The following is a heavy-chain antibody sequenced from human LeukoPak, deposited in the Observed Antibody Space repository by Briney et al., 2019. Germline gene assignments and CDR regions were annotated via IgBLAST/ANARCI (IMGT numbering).Heavy chain of an antibody. Sequence: ASVKVSCKASGYTFTGYYMHWVRQAPGQGLEWMGWINPNSGGTNYAQKFQGRVTMTRDTSISTAYMELSRLRSDDTAVYYCAREYPIAAHPNRFDPWGQGTLVTVSS. J-gene: IGHJ5*02. CDR1: GYTFTGYY. CDR2: INPNSGGT. V-gene: IGHV1-2*02. CDR3: AREYPIAAHPNRFDP. D-gene: IGHD6-6*01.